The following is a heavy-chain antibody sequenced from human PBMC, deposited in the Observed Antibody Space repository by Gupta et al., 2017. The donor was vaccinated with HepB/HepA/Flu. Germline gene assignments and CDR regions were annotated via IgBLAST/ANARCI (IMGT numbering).Heavy chain of an antibody. D-gene: IGHD3-16*02. CDR1: GFIFDDYG. Sequence: VQLVESGGRVVRPGGSVRLSCEASGFIFDDYGMTWVRQAPGKGPEWVCGVTKNGGATRCAESVKGRFAISRDNAEKSVHLQMNRLTAEDTALYYCARGISFIVDWGQGTLVTVSS. J-gene: IGHJ4*02. V-gene: IGHV3-20*04. CDR3: ARGISFIVD. CDR2: VTKNGGAT.